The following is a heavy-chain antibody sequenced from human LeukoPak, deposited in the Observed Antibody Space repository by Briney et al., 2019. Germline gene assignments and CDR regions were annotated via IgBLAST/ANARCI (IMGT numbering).Heavy chain of an antibody. J-gene: IGHJ3*02. Sequence: SQTLSLTCTVSGGSISSGSYYWSWIRQPAGKGLEWIGRIYTSGSTNHNPSLKSRVTISVDTSKNQFSLKLSSVTAADTAVYYCAREYGSGSYWVRAFDIWGQGTMVTVSS. CDR3: AREYGSGSYWVRAFDI. V-gene: IGHV4-61*02. CDR2: IYTSGST. D-gene: IGHD3-10*01. CDR1: GGSISSGSYY.